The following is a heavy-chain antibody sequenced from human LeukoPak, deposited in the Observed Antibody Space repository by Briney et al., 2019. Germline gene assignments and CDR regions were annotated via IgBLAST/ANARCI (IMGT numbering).Heavy chain of an antibody. V-gene: IGHV1-69*05. CDR3: ARGLPVPAALDY. D-gene: IGHD2-2*01. Sequence: SVKVSCKASGGTFSSYAISWVRQAPGQGLEWMGRIIPIFCTANYAQKFQGRVTSTTDESTSTAYMELSSLRSEATAVYYCARGLPVPAALDYWGQGTLVTVSS. J-gene: IGHJ4*02. CDR2: IIPIFCTA. CDR1: GGTFSSYA.